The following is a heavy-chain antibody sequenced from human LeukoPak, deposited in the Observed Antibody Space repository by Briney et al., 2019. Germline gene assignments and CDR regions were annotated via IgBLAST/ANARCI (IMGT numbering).Heavy chain of an antibody. CDR3: ARADFIDAGPYLIGP. D-gene: IGHD3-3*01. V-gene: IGHV1-2*02. CDR2: INTKSGRT. CDR1: GYSFTDYY. Sequence: ATVKVSCKTSGYSFTDYYIHWVRQAPGQGLEWMGWINTKSGRTSSARKFQGRVTMTRDPSITTVYMDMAWLTSDDTAIYFCARADFIDAGPYLIGPWGQGTLVTVSS. J-gene: IGHJ5*02.